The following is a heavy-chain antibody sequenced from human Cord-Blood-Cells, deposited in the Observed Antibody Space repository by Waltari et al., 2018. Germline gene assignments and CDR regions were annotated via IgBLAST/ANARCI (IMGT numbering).Heavy chain of an antibody. CDR3: ARARPRYSGSYYYFDY. J-gene: IGHJ4*02. Sequence: QVQLVQSGAEVKKPGASVKVSCKASGYTFTSYYMHWVRQAPGQGLEWMEIINPSGGSTSYAQKFQGRVTMTRDTSTSTVYMELSSLRSEDTAVYYCARARPRYSGSYYYFDYWGQGTLVTVSS. V-gene: IGHV1-46*03. CDR2: INPSGGST. CDR1: GYTFTSYY. D-gene: IGHD1-26*01.